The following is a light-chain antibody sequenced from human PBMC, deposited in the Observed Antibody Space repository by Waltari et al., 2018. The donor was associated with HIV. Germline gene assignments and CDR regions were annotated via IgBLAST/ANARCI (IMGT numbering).Light chain of an antibody. CDR3: QHLNTYPLT. V-gene: IGKV1-9*01. CDR2: AAS. CDR1: QGISSY. Sequence: DIQLTQSPSFLSASVGDRPTITCRAIQGISSYLAWYQQKPGKAPKLLIYAASTLQSGVPSRFSGSGSGTEFTLAISSLQPEDFATYYCQHLNTYPLTFGGGTKVEIK. J-gene: IGKJ4*01.